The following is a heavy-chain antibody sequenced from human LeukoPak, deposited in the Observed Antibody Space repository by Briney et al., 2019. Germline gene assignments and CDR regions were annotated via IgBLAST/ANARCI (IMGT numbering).Heavy chain of an antibody. CDR3: ASRKDTPHLPDY. Sequence: PGGSLRLSCAASGFTFSSYAMHWVRQAPGKGLEWVAVISYDGSNKYYADSVKGRFTISRDNSKNTLYLQMNSLRAEDTAVYYRASRKDTPHLPDYWGQGTLVTVSS. D-gene: IGHD5-18*01. CDR1: GFTFSSYA. V-gene: IGHV3-30-3*01. J-gene: IGHJ4*02. CDR2: ISYDGSNK.